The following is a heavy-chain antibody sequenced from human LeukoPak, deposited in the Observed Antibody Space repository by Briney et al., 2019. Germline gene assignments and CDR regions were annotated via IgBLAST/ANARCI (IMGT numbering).Heavy chain of an antibody. CDR2: IYYSGST. V-gene: IGHV4-39*01. CDR3: ATRGSSGWYGGYFDY. J-gene: IGHJ4*02. D-gene: IGHD6-19*01. CDR1: GGPISSSSYY. Sequence: SETLSLTCTVSGGPISSSSYYWGWIRQPPGKGLEWIGSIYYSGSTYYNPSLKSRVTISVDTSKNQFSLKLSSVTAADTAVYYCATRGSSGWYGGYFDYWGQGTLVTVSS.